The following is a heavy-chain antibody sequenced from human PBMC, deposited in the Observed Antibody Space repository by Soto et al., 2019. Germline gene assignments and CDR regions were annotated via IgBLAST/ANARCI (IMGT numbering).Heavy chain of an antibody. D-gene: IGHD6-13*01. CDR3: ARDDVGSSWYTLYYYYYGMDV. Sequence: GGSLSLSCAASGFTFSSYSMNWVRQAPGKGLEWVSYISSSSSTIYYADSVKGRFTISRDNAKNSLYLQMNSLRDEDTAVYYCARDDVGSSWYTLYYYYYGMDVWGQGTTVTVSS. CDR1: GFTFSSYS. V-gene: IGHV3-48*02. J-gene: IGHJ6*02. CDR2: ISSSSSTI.